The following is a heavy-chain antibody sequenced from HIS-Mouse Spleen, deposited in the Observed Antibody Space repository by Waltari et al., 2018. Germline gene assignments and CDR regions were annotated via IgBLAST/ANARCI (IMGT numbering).Heavy chain of an antibody. CDR1: GFTFSSYW. Sequence: EVQLVESGGGLVQPGGSLRLSCASSGFTFSSYWMHWVRQAPGKGLVWVSRINSDGSSTSYADSVKGRFTISRDNAKNTLYLQMNSLRAEDTAVYYCARGTQYYYDSSGSFDYWGQGTLVTVSS. CDR2: INSDGSST. V-gene: IGHV3-74*01. CDR3: ARGTQYYYDSSGSFDY. J-gene: IGHJ4*02. D-gene: IGHD3-22*01.